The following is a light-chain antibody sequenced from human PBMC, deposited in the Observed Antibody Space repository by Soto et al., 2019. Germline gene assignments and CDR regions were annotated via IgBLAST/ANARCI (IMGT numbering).Light chain of an antibody. Sequence: DIQMTQSPSSLSASVGDRVTITCRASENIALYLSWHQQKPGEAPNLLIYSTSTLQSGVPSRFSGSGSGTDFTLTISSLQPEDFATYYCQQTYTAPHTFGQGTKVEIK. CDR3: QQTYTAPHT. V-gene: IGKV1-39*01. CDR1: ENIALY. CDR2: STS. J-gene: IGKJ1*01.